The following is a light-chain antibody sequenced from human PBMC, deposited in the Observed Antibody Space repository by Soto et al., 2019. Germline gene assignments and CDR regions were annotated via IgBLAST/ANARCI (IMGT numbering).Light chain of an antibody. J-gene: IGKJ2*01. CDR1: QSISSNY. CDR3: QQYGSSGYT. CDR2: GAS. Sequence: IVLTQSPGTLSLSPGERATLSCRASQSISSNYIAWYQQKPGQAPRLLIYGASSRATGVPDRFSGSGSGTDFTLTISRLEPADFAVYYCQQYGSSGYTFGQGTKLEIK. V-gene: IGKV3-20*01.